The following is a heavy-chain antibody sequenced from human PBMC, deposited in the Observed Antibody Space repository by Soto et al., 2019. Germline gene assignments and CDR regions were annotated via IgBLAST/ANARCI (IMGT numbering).Heavy chain of an antibody. Sequence: ALGSLRLSCAASGFTFSSYAMSWVRQAPGKGLEWVSAISGSGGSTYYADSVKGRFTISRDNSKNTLYLQMNSLRAEDTAVYYCAKGSVAGDYYYYGMDVWGQGTMVTVSS. V-gene: IGHV3-23*01. CDR2: ISGSGGST. J-gene: IGHJ6*02. CDR3: AKGSVAGDYYYYGMDV. CDR1: GFTFSSYA. D-gene: IGHD6-19*01.